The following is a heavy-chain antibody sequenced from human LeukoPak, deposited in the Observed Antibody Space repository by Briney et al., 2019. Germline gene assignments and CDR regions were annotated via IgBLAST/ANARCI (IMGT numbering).Heavy chain of an antibody. CDR1: GGSISSGSYY. Sequence: SQTLSLTCTVSGGSISSGSYYWSWIRQPAGKGLEWIGRIYTSGSTNYNPSLKSRVTMTRDTSTSTVYMELSSLRSEDTAVYYCARGEGGSPEDYWGQGTLVTVSA. V-gene: IGHV4-61*02. D-gene: IGHD1-26*01. CDR3: ARGEGGSPEDY. J-gene: IGHJ4*02. CDR2: IYTSGST.